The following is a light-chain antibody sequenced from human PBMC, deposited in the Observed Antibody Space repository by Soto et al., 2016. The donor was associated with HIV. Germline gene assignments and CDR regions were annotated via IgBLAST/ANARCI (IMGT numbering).Light chain of an antibody. V-gene: IGKV1-39*01. CDR2: ATS. CDR3: QXSHSPPRT. J-gene: IGKJ1*01. Sequence: DIQMTQSPSSLSLSIGDRVTITCRASQSISTYLNWYQQKPGKAPKVLISATSDLQSGVPSRFSGSRSGREFTLTISSLQPEDFATYYCQXSHSPPRTFGQGTKVEIK. CDR1: QSISTY.